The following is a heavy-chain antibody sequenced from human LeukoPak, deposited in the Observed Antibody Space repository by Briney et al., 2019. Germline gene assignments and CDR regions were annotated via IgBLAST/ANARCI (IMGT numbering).Heavy chain of an antibody. V-gene: IGHV4-39*07. CDR3: ARLEIAAAGNRWFDP. CDR1: GGSISSSRYY. D-gene: IGHD6-13*01. Sequence: SETLSLTCTVSGGSISSSRYYWGWIRQPPGKGLEWSGSIYYSGSTYYNPSLKSRVTISVDTSKNQFSLKLSSVTAADTAVYYCARLEIAAAGNRWFDPWGQGTLVTVSS. J-gene: IGHJ5*02. CDR2: IYYSGST.